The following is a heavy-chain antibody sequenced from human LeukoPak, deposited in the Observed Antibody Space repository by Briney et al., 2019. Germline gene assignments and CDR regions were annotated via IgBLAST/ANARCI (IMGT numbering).Heavy chain of an antibody. CDR1: GYTFTGYY. D-gene: IGHD6-13*01. J-gene: IGHJ4*02. Sequence: ASVKVSCKASGYTFTGYYMHWVRQAPGQGLEWMGWISPNSGGTNYAQKFQGRVTMTRGTSISTAYMELGRLRSDDTAVYYCARDLSWEYYFDYWGQGTLVTVSS. V-gene: IGHV1-2*02. CDR3: ARDLSWEYYFDY. CDR2: ISPNSGGT.